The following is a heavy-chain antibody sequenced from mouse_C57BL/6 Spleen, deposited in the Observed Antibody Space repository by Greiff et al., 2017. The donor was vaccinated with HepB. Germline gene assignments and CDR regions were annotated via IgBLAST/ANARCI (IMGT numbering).Heavy chain of an antibody. CDR1: GFTFSDYG. Sequence: EVKLMESGGGLVKPGGSLKLSCAASGFTFSDYGMHWVRQAPEKGLEWVAYISSGSSTIYYADTVKGRFTISRDNAKNTLFLQMTSLRSEDTAMYYCARPGFYYYGSFDYWGQGTTLTVSS. J-gene: IGHJ2*01. CDR3: ARPGFYYYGSFDY. D-gene: IGHD1-1*01. V-gene: IGHV5-17*01. CDR2: ISSGSSTI.